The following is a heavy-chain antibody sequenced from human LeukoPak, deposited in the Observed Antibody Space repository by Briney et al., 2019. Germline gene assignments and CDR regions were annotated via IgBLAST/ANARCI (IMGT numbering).Heavy chain of an antibody. D-gene: IGHD3/OR15-3a*01. V-gene: IGHV3-23*01. CDR3: AKRGVVIRVFLVGFHKEAYYFES. J-gene: IGHJ4*02. Sequence: GGSLRLSCAVSGITLSNYGMSWVRQAPGKGLEWVAGISDSGGSTKYADSVRGRFTISRDNPKNTLFLQMNSLRADDTAVYFCAKRGVVIRVFLVGFHKEAYYFESWGQGALVTVSS. CDR2: ISDSGGST. CDR1: GITLSNYG.